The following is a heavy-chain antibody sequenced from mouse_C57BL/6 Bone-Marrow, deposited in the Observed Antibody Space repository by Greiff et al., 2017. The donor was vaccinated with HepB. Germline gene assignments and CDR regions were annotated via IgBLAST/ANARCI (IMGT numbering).Heavy chain of an antibody. J-gene: IGHJ4*01. V-gene: IGHV7-1*01. D-gene: IGHD2-1*01. Sequence: EVKVVESGGGLVQSGRSLRLSCATSGFTFSDFYMEWVRQAPGKGLEWIAASRNKANDYTTEYSASVKGRFIVSRDTSQSILYLQMNALRAEDTAIYYCARDSYGNYGGDAMDYWGQGTSVTVSS. CDR2: SRNKANDYTT. CDR3: ARDSYGNYGGDAMDY. CDR1: GFTFSDFY.